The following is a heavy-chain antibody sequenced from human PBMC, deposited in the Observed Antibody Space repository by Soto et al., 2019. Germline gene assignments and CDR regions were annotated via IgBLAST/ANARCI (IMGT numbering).Heavy chain of an antibody. Sequence: QVQLVESGGGVVQPGRSLRLSCAASGFTFSSYGMHWVRQAPGKGLEWVAVIWYDGSNKYYADSVKGRFTISRDNSENTLYLQMNSLRAEDTAVYYCATSIKWELQDYYYGMDVWGQGTTVTVSS. V-gene: IGHV3-33*01. J-gene: IGHJ6*02. D-gene: IGHD1-26*01. CDR1: GFTFSSYG. CDR2: IWYDGSNK. CDR3: ATSIKWELQDYYYGMDV.